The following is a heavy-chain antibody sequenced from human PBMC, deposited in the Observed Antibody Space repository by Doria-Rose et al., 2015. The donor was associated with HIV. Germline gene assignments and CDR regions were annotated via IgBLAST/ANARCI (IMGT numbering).Heavy chain of an antibody. V-gene: IGHV3-21*01. CDR2: ISSTSAYI. D-gene: IGHD3-10*01. CDR3: ATGVTLDY. J-gene: IGHJ4*02. CDR1: GFTFSSHR. Sequence: VQLQESGGGLVRPGGSLRLSCATSGFTFSSHRINWVRQAPGKGLEWVSSISSTSAYINYADSVRVRLTISRDNARNSLYLQMDSLRAEDTAIYYCATGVTLDYWGQGTLVTVSS.